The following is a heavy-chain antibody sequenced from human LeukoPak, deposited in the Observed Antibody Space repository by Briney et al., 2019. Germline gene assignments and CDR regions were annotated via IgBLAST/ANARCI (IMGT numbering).Heavy chain of an antibody. V-gene: IGHV4-34*01. CDR3: ARGGEPEPLNYYYYMDV. D-gene: IGHD1-14*01. J-gene: IGHJ6*03. CDR1: GGSFSGYY. CDR2: INHSGST. Sequence: SETLSLTCAVYGGSFSGYYWSWIRQPPGKGLEWIGEINHSGSTNYNPSLKSRVTISVDTSKNQFSLKLSSVTAADTAVYYCARGGEPEPLNYYYYMDVWGKETTVTVSS.